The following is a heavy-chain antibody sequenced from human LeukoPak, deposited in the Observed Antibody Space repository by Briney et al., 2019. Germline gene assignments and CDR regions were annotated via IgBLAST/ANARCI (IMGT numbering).Heavy chain of an antibody. D-gene: IGHD6-13*01. Sequence: GASVKVSCKASGGTFSSYAISWVRQAPGQGLEWMGRIIPILGIANYAQKFQGRVTITADKSTSTAYMELSSLRSEDTAVYYCAPQGTGSSWFDYWGQGTLVTVSS. CDR1: GGTFSSYA. J-gene: IGHJ4*02. CDR2: IIPILGIA. CDR3: APQGTGSSWFDY. V-gene: IGHV1-69*04.